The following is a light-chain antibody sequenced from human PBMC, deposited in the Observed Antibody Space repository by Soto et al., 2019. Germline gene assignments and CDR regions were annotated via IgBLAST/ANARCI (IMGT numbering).Light chain of an antibody. J-gene: IGLJ2*01. CDR3: RSYAGSSTFGVV. CDR2: EGS. CDR1: SSDVGSYNL. Sequence: QSALTQPASVSGSPGQSITISCTGTSSDVGSYNLVSWYQQHAGKAPKLMIYEGSKRPAGVSNRFSGSKSGNTASLTLSGLQAEDEADYYCRSYAGSSTFGVVFGGGTKLTVL. V-gene: IGLV2-23*03.